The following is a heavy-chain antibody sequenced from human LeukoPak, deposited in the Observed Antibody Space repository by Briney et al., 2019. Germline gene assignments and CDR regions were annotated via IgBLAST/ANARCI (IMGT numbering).Heavy chain of an antibody. CDR2: ISSSSSTI. V-gene: IGHV3-48*01. CDR1: GFTFSRSG. D-gene: IGHD2-2*01. Sequence: GGSLRLSCVGSGFTFSRSGMNWVRQAPGKGLEWVSYISSSSSTIYYADSVKGRFTLSRDNAKKSLYLQMNSLRAEDTAVYYCVRTYCSSTSCYWAPGYWGQGTLVTVSS. J-gene: IGHJ4*02. CDR3: VRTYCSSTSCYWAPGY.